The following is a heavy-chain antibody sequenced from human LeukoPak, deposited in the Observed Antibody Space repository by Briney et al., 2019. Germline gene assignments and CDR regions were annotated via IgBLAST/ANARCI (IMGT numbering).Heavy chain of an antibody. CDR2: MNPNSGNT. J-gene: IGHJ5*02. Sequence: ASVKVSCKASGYTFTSYDINWVRQATGQGLEWMGWMNPNSGNTGYARKFQGRVTMTRNTSISTAYMELSSLRSEDTAVYYCARSKGTTGTTLFVPWGQGTLVTVSS. V-gene: IGHV1-8*01. CDR1: GYTFTSYD. D-gene: IGHD1-1*01. CDR3: ARSKGTTGTTLFVP.